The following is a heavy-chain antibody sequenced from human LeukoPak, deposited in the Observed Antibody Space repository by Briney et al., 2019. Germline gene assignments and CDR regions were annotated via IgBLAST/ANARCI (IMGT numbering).Heavy chain of an antibody. Sequence: SQTLSLTCTVSGDSIGSGSFYWSWIRQPAGKGLEWIGRIYTSGSTDYNPSLKSRVTISIDTSKNQFSLKLNSVTAADAAAYYCARGVSQVRGMWFDPWGQGTLVTVSS. D-gene: IGHD3-10*01. CDR1: GDSIGSGSFY. CDR2: IYTSGST. CDR3: ARGVSQVRGMWFDP. V-gene: IGHV4-61*02. J-gene: IGHJ5*02.